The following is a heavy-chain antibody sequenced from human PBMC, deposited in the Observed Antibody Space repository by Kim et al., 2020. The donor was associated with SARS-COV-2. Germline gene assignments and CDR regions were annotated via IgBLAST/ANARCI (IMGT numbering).Heavy chain of an antibody. J-gene: IGHJ4*02. V-gene: IGHV4-59*08. CDR2: IYYTGNT. CDR3: ARHLTTVFDY. D-gene: IGHD4-17*01. CDR1: GGSINSYY. Sequence: SETLSLTCSVSGGSINSYYWSWIRQPPGKGLEWIGYIYYTGNTNYNPSLKSRVTISVDTSKNQVSLKLTSVTAADTAVYYCARHLTTVFDYWGQGTLVTVSS.